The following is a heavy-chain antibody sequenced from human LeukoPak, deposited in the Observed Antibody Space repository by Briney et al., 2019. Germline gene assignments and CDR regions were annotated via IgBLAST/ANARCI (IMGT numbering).Heavy chain of an antibody. Sequence: GESLKISCKGSGYSFTNYWIGWVRQMPGKGLEWMGIIYPDDSVNRDSPSFQGQVTISADKSISTAYLQWNSLKASDTAIYYCARLRTGGDTLQPADYWGQGTLVTVSS. CDR1: GYSFTNYW. CDR3: ARLRTGGDTLQPADY. J-gene: IGHJ4*02. D-gene: IGHD7-27*01. CDR2: IYPDDSVN. V-gene: IGHV5-51*01.